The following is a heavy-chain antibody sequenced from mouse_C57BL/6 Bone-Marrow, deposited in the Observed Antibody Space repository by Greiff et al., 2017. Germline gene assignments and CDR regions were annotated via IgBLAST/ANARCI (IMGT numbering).Heavy chain of an antibody. J-gene: IGHJ4*01. V-gene: IGHV5-6*02. CDR3: ARWLYAMDY. CDR2: ISSGGSYT. Sequence: EVKLVESGGDLVKPGGSLKLSCAASGFTFSSYGMSWVRQTPDQRLEWVATISSGGSYTYYPDSVKGRFTISRDNAKNTLYLQMSSLKSEDTAMYYCARWLYAMDYWGQGTSVTVSS. CDR1: GFTFSSYG.